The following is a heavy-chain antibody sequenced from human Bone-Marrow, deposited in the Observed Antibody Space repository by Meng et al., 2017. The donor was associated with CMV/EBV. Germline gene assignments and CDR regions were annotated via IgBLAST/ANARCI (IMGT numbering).Heavy chain of an antibody. D-gene: IGHD2-2*01. CDR1: GFTFSDYY. Sequence: GESLKISCAVSGFTFSDYYMSWIRQAPGKGLEWVSSISSSSSYIYYADSVKGRFTISRDNAKNSLYLQMNSLRAEDTAVYYCAREVGYGMDVWGQGTTVTVSS. CDR3: AREVGYGMDV. V-gene: IGHV3-11*06. CDR2: ISSSSSYI. J-gene: IGHJ6*02.